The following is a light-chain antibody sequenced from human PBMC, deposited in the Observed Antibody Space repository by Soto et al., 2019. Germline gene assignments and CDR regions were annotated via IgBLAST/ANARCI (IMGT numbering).Light chain of an antibody. V-gene: IGLV2-14*03. CDR1: SSDVGGYNY. CDR3: SSYTSSSTPYV. CDR2: DVS. Sequence: QCEMAQPAYIAGPPGHPITIHCTGTSSDVGGYNYVSWYQHHPGKAPKLMIFDVSNRPSGVSNRFSGSKSANTASLTISGLQAEDEADYYCSSYTSSSTPYVFGTGTKVTVL. J-gene: IGLJ1*01.